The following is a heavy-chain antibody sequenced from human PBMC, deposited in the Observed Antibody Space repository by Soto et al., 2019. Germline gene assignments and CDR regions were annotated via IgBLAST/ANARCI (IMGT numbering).Heavy chain of an antibody. V-gene: IGHV3-74*01. CDR3: AFVGTTGKVY. J-gene: IGHJ4*02. D-gene: IGHD1-26*01. Sequence: GGSLRLCCAASGFTFSSYWMNWVRQAPGKGLVWVSRINNDGSSTNYADSVKGRFTISRDNTKNTLYLQMNSLRAEDTAVYYCAFVGTTGKVYWGQGTLVTVS. CDR1: GFTFSSYW. CDR2: INNDGSST.